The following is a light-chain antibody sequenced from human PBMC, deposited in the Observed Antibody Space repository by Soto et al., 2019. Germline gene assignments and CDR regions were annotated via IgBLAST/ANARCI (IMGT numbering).Light chain of an antibody. CDR2: EVT. CDR1: SSDADVYNY. Sequence: QSALTQPPSASGSPGQSVTISCTRTSSDADVYNYVSWFQQHPGKAPKLIIYEVTKRPSGVPGRFSGSKSGNTASLTVSGLQAEDEADYYCGAYAGSDIWVFGGGTKLTVL. V-gene: IGLV2-8*01. J-gene: IGLJ3*02. CDR3: GAYAGSDIWV.